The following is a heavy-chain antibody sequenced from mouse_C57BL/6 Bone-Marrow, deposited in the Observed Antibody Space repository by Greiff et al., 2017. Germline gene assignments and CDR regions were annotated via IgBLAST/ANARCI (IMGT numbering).Heavy chain of an antibody. CDR2: ISSGSSTI. CDR1: GFTLSDYG. D-gene: IGHD2-1*01. V-gene: IGHV5-17*01. J-gene: IGHJ2*01. Sequence: DVKLVESGGGLVKPGGSLKLSCAASGFTLSDYGMHWVRQAPEKGLEWVAYISSGSSTIYYADTVKGRFTISRDNAKKTLFLQITRLRAEDTAMYYGARPGGNYVFDYWGQGTTLTVSS. CDR3: ARPGGNYVFDY.